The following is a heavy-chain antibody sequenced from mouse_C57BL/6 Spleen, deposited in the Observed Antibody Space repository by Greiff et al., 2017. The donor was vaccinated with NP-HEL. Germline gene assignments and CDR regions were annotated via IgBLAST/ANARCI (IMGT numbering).Heavy chain of an antibody. J-gene: IGHJ3*02. V-gene: IGHV5-17*01. CDR2: ISSGGSTI. CDR1: GFTFSDYG. Sequence: EVQVVESGGGLVKPGGSLKLSCAASGFTFSDYGMHWVRQAPEKGLGWVAYISSGGSTIYYADTVKGRFTISRDNAKNTLFLQMTSLRSEDTAMYYCARLRWWGQGTLVTVSA. CDR3: ARLRW.